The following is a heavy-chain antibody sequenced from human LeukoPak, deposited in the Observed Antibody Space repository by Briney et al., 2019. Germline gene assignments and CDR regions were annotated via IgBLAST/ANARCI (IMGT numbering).Heavy chain of an antibody. CDR1: GYSFTSYW. Sequence: PGESLKISCKGSGYSFTSYWIGWVRQTPGKGLEWMGIIYPGDSDTRYSPSFQGQVTISADKSISTAYLQWSSLKASDTAMYYCARIQSASGWFTGEDYWGQGTLVTVSS. D-gene: IGHD6-19*01. CDR2: IYPGDSDT. J-gene: IGHJ4*02. CDR3: ARIQSASGWFTGEDY. V-gene: IGHV5-51*01.